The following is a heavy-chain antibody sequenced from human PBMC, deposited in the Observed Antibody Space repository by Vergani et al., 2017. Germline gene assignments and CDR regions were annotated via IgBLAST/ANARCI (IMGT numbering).Heavy chain of an antibody. J-gene: IGHJ4*02. D-gene: IGHD5-18*01. CDR2: VSGSSATP. Sequence: EVQLLESGGGLVQPGGSLRLSCEASGFSFPGYAMSWVRQAPGKGLEWVSSVSGSSATPYYADSVKGRFIISRDNSKNTLHLQMNSLRADDTAVYYCTXDSRGDTGYFFDYWGQGTLATVSS. V-gene: IGHV3-23*01. CDR3: TXDSRGDTGYFFDY. CDR1: GFSFPGYA.